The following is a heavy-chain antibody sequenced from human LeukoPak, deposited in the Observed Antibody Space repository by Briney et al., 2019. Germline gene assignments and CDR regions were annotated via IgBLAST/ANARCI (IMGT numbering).Heavy chain of an antibody. CDR1: GFTVSNNY. J-gene: IGHJ4*02. V-gene: IGHV3-53*01. D-gene: IGHD7-27*01. Sequence: GGSLRLSCAASGFTVSNNYMTWVRQVPGKGLEWVSLIYRSGNTYYADSVKGRFTISKDNSRDILYLQMNSLRAEDTAVYYCGTGEWPQNYWGQGTLVTVSS. CDR3: GTGEWPQNY. CDR2: IYRSGNT.